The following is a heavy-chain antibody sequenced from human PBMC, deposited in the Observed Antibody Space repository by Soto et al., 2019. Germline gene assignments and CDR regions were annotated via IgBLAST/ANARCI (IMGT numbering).Heavy chain of an antibody. D-gene: IGHD2-2*01. CDR1: GFTFDDYA. J-gene: IGHJ3*02. CDR3: ANDMRCSSTSRTQRGPSSDAFDI. V-gene: IGHV3-9*01. CDR2: ISWNSGSI. Sequence: EVQLVESGGGLVQPGRSLRLSCAASGFTFDDYAMHWVRQAPGKGLEWVSGISWNSGSIGYEDSVKGRFTISRDNAKNSLYLQMNSLRAEDTALYYCANDMRCSSTSRTQRGPSSDAFDIWGQGSMVSVSS.